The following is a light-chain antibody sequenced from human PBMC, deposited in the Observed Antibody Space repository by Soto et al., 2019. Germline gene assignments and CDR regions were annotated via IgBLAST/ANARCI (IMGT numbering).Light chain of an antibody. CDR1: SSNIGSNF. Sequence: QSVLTQPPSASGTPGQRVTISCSGRSSNIGSNFVYWYQHLPGTAPKLVIYRNSQRPSGVPDRFSGSESGTSASLAISGLQSEDEADYYCAGWDDSLSGYVFGPGTKLTVL. J-gene: IGLJ1*01. V-gene: IGLV1-47*01. CDR2: RNS. CDR3: AGWDDSLSGYV.